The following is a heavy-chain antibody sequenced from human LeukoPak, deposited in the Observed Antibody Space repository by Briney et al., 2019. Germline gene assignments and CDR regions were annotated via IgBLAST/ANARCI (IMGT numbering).Heavy chain of an antibody. CDR1: GFGFSVLT. D-gene: IGHD6-19*01. CDR3: ARVVAVAGMAYFDY. Sequence: PGGSLRLSCAASGFGFSVLTMNWVRQAPGKGLEWVSSISSSSSYIYYADSVKGRFTISRDNAKNSLYLQMNSLRAEDTAVYYCARVVAVAGMAYFDYWGQGTLVTVSS. V-gene: IGHV3-21*01. CDR2: ISSSSSYI. J-gene: IGHJ4*02.